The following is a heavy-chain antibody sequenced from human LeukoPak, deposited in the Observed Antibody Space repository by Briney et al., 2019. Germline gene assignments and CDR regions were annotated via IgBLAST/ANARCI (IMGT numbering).Heavy chain of an antibody. CDR3: ARDRRLYYDILTGYYRELDAFDI. V-gene: IGHV1-18*01. CDR2: ISAYNGNT. CDR1: GYTFTSYG. Sequence: ASVKVSCKASGYTFTSYGISWVRQAPGQGLEWMGWISAYNGNTNYAQKLQGRVTMTTDTSTSTAYMELRSLRSDDTAVYYCARDRRLYYDILTGYYRELDAFDIWGQGTMVTVSS. J-gene: IGHJ3*02. D-gene: IGHD3-9*01.